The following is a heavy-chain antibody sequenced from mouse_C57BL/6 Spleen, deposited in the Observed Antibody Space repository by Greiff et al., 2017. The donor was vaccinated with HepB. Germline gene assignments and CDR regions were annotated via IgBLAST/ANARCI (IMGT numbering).Heavy chain of an antibody. CDR2: IHPSDSDT. CDR1: GYTFTSYW. J-gene: IGHJ4*01. Sequence: QVQLQQPGAELVKPGASVKVSCKASGYTFTSYWMHRVKQRPGQGLEWIGRIHPSDSDTNYNQKFKGKATLTVDKSSSTAYMQLSSLTSEDSAVYYCAKTGKDYYAMDYWGQGTSVTVSS. V-gene: IGHV1-74*01. CDR3: AKTGKDYYAMDY. D-gene: IGHD4-1*01.